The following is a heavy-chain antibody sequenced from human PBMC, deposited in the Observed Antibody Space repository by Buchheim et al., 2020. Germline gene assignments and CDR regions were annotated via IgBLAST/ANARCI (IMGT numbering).Heavy chain of an antibody. Sequence: QVQLVESGGDLVKPGGSLRLSCAASGFTFSDYYMNWIRQAPGKGLEWVSYISSSGSVIFYADSVKGRFTISRDSAKNSLYLQMNSLRAEDTAVYYCAREGSGTTGTGSFDYWGQGTL. J-gene: IGHJ4*02. CDR2: ISSSGSVI. CDR1: GFTFSDYY. D-gene: IGHD1-1*01. V-gene: IGHV3-11*01. CDR3: AREGSGTTGTGSFDY.